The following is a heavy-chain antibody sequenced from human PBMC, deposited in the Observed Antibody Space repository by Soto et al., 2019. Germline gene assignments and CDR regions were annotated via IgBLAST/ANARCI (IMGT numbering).Heavy chain of an antibody. D-gene: IGHD6-6*01. V-gene: IGHV4-34*01. CDR3: ARGSSIADQYYYYGMDV. CDR1: GGSFSGYY. CDR2: INHSGST. Sequence: SETLSLTCAVYGGSFSGYYWSXIRQPPGKGLEWIGEINHSGSTNYNPSLKSRVTISVDTSKNQFSLKLSSVTAADTAVYYCARGSSIADQYYYYGMDVWGQGTTVTVSS. J-gene: IGHJ6*02.